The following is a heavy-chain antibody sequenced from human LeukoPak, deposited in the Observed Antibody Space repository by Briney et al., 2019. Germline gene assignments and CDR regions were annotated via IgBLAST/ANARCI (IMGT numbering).Heavy chain of an antibody. D-gene: IGHD3-22*01. V-gene: IGHV4-38-2*02. CDR2: IYHSGST. CDR1: GYSISSGYY. CDR3: ARIESYYYDSSGYYPNWFDP. Sequence: SETLSLTCTVSGYSISSGYYWGWIRPPPGKGLEWIGSIYHSGSTYYNPSLKSRVTISVDTSKNQFSLKLSSVTAADTAVYYCARIESYYYDSSGYYPNWFDPWGQGTLVTVSS. J-gene: IGHJ5*02.